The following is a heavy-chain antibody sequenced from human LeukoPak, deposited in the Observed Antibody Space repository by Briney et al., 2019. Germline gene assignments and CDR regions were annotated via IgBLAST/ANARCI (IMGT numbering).Heavy chain of an antibody. CDR1: GFTFSSYA. V-gene: IGHV3-23*01. J-gene: IGHJ4*02. D-gene: IGHD3-16*01. CDR3: AKDRALGEQPFDY. CDR2: ISGGGGNT. Sequence: GGSLRLSCAASGFTFSSYAMSWVRQAPGKGLEWVSTISGGGGNTYYADSVKGRFTISRDNSKNTLYLQMNSLRAEDTAVYYCAKDRALGEQPFDYWGQGTLVTVSS.